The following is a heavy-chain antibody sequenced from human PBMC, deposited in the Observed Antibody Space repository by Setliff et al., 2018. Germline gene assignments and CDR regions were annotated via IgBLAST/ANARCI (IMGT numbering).Heavy chain of an antibody. V-gene: IGHV1-3*01. J-gene: IGHJ4*02. Sequence: ASVKVSCKASGYSFAKYALHWVRQAPGQRLEWMGWINPGNGNTKYSQKFQGRVTITRDTSAGTAYMELSSLRSEDTAVYYCARGGSPDCSTAGCRYGDYVYWGQGTQVTVSS. CDR1: GYSFAKYA. CDR3: ARGGSPDCSTAGCRYGDYVY. D-gene: IGHD2-2*01. CDR2: INPGNGNT.